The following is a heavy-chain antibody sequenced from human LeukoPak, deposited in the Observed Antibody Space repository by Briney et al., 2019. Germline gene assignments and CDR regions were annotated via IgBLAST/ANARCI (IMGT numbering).Heavy chain of an antibody. Sequence: SGGSLRLSCAASGFPFSSYWMSWVRQAPGKGLEWVANIKQDGSEKYYVDSVKGRFTISRDNAKNTLYLQMNSLRAEDTAVYFCARVATGSYDWFDPWGQGTLVTVSS. CDR1: GFPFSSYW. J-gene: IGHJ5*02. CDR3: ARVATGSYDWFDP. CDR2: IKQDGSEK. V-gene: IGHV3-7*01. D-gene: IGHD3-10*01.